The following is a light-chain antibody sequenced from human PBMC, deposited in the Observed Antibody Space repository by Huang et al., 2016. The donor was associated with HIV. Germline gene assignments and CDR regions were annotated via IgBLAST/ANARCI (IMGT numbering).Light chain of an antibody. V-gene: IGKV1-5*03. J-gene: IGKJ2*01. CDR2: KAS. Sequence: DIQMTQSPSTLSASVGDRATITCRASQSITTWLAWYQQKPGKAPKLLISKASNLQNGVPSRFRGSGSGTEFTLTISGLQPDDFATYYCQQLNSYSYTFGQGTKVELK. CDR1: QSITTW. CDR3: QQLNSYSYT.